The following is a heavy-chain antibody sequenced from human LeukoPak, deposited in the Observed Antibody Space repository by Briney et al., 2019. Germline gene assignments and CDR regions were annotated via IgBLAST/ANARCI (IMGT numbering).Heavy chain of an antibody. D-gene: IGHD3-22*01. CDR2: IYTSGST. J-gene: IGHJ4*02. Sequence: SETLSLTCTVSGNSISSGDNYWSWIRQPAGKGLEWIGRIYTSGSTNYNPSLKSRVTISGDTSKNQFSLRLSSVTAADTAVYYCARASYSYDINGWVPFDYWGQGTLVTVSS. CDR1: GNSISSGDNY. V-gene: IGHV4-61*02. CDR3: ARASYSYDINGWVPFDY.